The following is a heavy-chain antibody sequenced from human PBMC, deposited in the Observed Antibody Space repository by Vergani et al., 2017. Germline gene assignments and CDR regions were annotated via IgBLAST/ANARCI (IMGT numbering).Heavy chain of an antibody. Sequence: LQLQESGPGLVKPSETLSLICTVSGGSINPSSSFWGWIRQSPGKGLEWVGRIKSKTDGGTTDYAAPVKGRFTISRDDSKNTLYLQMNSLKTEDTAVYYCTTDVYCSSTSCYRPYDAFDIWGQGTMVTVSS. CDR1: GGSINPSSSF. D-gene: IGHD2-2*02. CDR3: TTDVYCSSTSCYRPYDAFDI. V-gene: IGHV3-15*01. J-gene: IGHJ3*02. CDR2: IKSKTDGGTT.